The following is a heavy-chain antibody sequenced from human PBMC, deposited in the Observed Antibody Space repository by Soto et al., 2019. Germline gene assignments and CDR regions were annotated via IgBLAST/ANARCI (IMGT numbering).Heavy chain of an antibody. CDR1: GYSFTSYW. CDR2: IYPGDSDT. Sequence: PGESLKISCKASGYSFTSYWIAWVRQMPGKGLEWMGIIYPGDSDTRYSPSFQGQVTISADRSISTAYLHWSSLKASDTAMYYCARKGGYCSSTSCQGIDYWGQGTLVTVSS. D-gene: IGHD2-2*01. CDR3: ARKGGYCSSTSCQGIDY. V-gene: IGHV5-51*01. J-gene: IGHJ4*01.